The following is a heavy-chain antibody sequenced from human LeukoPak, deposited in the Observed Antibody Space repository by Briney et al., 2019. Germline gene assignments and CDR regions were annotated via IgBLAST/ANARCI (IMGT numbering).Heavy chain of an antibody. Sequence: PSETLSLTCTVSGGSISSSSYYWGWIRQPPGKGLEWIGSIYYSGSTYYNPSLKSRVTISVDTSKNQFSLKLSSVTAADTAVYYSARQGRMFDYWGQGTLVTVSS. V-gene: IGHV4-39*01. J-gene: IGHJ4*02. CDR2: IYYSGST. CDR3: ARQGRMFDY. CDR1: GGSISSSSYY. D-gene: IGHD2-8*01.